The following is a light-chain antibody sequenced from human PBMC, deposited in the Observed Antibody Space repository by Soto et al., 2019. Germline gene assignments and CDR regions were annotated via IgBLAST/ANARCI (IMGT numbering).Light chain of an antibody. J-gene: IGKJ1*01. Sequence: SVLTQSPGTLPVSPGETVTLSCRASQSVSANYLAWYQQKPGQAPRLLMYDASSRATGIPDRFSGSGSGTDFTLTISRLEPEDFAVYYCQQYSSSRTFGQGTKVDIK. V-gene: IGKV3-20*01. CDR2: DAS. CDR3: QQYSSSRT. CDR1: QSVSANY.